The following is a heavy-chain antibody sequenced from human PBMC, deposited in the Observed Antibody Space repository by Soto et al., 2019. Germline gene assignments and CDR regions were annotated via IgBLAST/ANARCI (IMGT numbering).Heavy chain of an antibody. D-gene: IGHD3-9*01. CDR1: GFTFSSYA. CDR2: ISGSGGST. CDR3: AKEPDYDILTGYVV. Sequence: GGSLRLSCAASGFTFSSYAMSWVRQAPGKGLEWVSAISGSGGSTYYADSVRGRFTISRDNSKNTLYLQMNSLRAEDTAVYYCAKEPDYDILTGYVVWGQGTLVTVSS. J-gene: IGHJ4*02. V-gene: IGHV3-23*01.